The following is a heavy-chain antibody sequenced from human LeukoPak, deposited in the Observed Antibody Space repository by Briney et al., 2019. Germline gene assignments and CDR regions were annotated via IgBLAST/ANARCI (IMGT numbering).Heavy chain of an antibody. J-gene: IGHJ6*03. V-gene: IGHV4-39*01. D-gene: IGHD5/OR15-5a*01. CDR3: ARQVSDYYYYYIDV. CDR1: GGSLSSTSYY. CDR2: IYYSETT. Sequence: SETLSLTCTVSGGSLSSTSYYWDWIRQSPGTGPEWLGSIYYSETTYYNPSLESRVTISIDTSKNQFSLQLSSVTAADTALYYCARQVSDYYYYYIDVWGTGTTVTVSS.